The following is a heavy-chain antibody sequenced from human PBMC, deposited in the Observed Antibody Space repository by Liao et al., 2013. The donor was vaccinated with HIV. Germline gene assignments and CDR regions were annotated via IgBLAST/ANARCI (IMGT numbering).Heavy chain of an antibody. CDR3: ARGSSRAEYYYDGRGYYTLNDAFDI. Sequence: QLRLQESGPGLVKPSETLSLTCAVYGGSFSGYYWTWIRQSPGKGLEWIGEINHRGYSNYNPSLKSRVTISVDTSKNQFSLKLTSVTAADTAVYYCARGSSRAEYYYDGRGYYTLNDAFDIWGQGTKVTISS. J-gene: IGHJ3*02. CDR2: INHRGYS. D-gene: IGHD3-22*01. CDR1: GGSFSGYY. V-gene: IGHV4-34*01.